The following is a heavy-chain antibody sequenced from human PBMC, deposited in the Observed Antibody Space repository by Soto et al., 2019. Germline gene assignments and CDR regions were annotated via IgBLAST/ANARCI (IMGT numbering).Heavy chain of an antibody. CDR2: ISYDGSNK. CDR1: GFTFSSYG. Sequence: QVQLVESGGGVVQPGRSLRLSCAASGFTFSSYGMHWVRQAPGKGLEWVAVISYDGSNKYYADSVKGRFTISRDNSKNTLYLQMNSLRAEDTAVYYCAKDDITMIVVVIGPVDYWGQGTLVTVSS. J-gene: IGHJ4*02. D-gene: IGHD3-22*01. CDR3: AKDDITMIVVVIGPVDY. V-gene: IGHV3-30*18.